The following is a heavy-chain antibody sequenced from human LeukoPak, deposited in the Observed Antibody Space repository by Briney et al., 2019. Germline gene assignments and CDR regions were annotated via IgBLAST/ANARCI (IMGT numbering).Heavy chain of an antibody. CDR1: GGSISSSSYY. D-gene: IGHD2-15*01. V-gene: IGHV4-39*01. CDR2: IYYSGST. J-gene: IGHJ4*02. Sequence: SETLSLTCTASGGSISSSSYYWGWIRQPPGKGLEWIGSIYYSGSTYYNPSLKSRVTISVDTSKNQFSLKLSSVTAADTALYYCARVVASTSIDSWGQGTLVTVSS. CDR3: ARVVASTSIDS.